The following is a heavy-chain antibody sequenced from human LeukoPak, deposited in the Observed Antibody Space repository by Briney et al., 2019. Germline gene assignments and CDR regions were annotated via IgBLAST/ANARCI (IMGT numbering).Heavy chain of an antibody. Sequence: GSSVKVSCKASGGTFSSYAISWVRQAPGQGLEWMGGIIPIFGTANYAQKFQGRVTITADKSTSTAYMELSSLRSEDTAVYYCARDVRDIVVVPAGRGYWFDPWGQGTLVTVSS. D-gene: IGHD2-2*01. CDR2: IIPIFGTA. CDR3: ARDVRDIVVVPAGRGYWFDP. CDR1: GGTFSSYA. V-gene: IGHV1-69*06. J-gene: IGHJ5*02.